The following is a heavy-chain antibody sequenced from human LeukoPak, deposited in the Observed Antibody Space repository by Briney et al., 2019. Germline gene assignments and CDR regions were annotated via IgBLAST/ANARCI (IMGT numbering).Heavy chain of an antibody. CDR2: INPNSGGT. J-gene: IGHJ6*03. CDR1: GYTFTGCY. Sequence: ASVKVSCKASGYTFTGCYMHWVRQAPGQGLEWMGWINPNSGGTNYAQKFQGRVTMTRDTSISTAYMELSRLRSDDTAVYYCATNLMVRGLDYYYMDVWGKGTTVTISS. V-gene: IGHV1-2*02. D-gene: IGHD3-10*01. CDR3: ATNLMVRGLDYYYMDV.